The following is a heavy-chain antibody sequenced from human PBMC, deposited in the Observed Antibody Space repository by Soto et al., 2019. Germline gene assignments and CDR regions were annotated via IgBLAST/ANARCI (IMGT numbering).Heavy chain of an antibody. D-gene: IGHD2-21*02. J-gene: IGHJ6*02. CDR2: IYYSGST. Sequence: SETLSRTCSDSGGSISSYYWSWMRQPPGKGLEWTGYIYYSGSTNYNPSLKSRVTISVDTSKNQFSLKLSSVTAADTAVYYCARDMRLLHYGMDVWGQGTTVTVSS. V-gene: IGHV4-59*01. CDR1: GGSISSYY. CDR3: ARDMRLLHYGMDV.